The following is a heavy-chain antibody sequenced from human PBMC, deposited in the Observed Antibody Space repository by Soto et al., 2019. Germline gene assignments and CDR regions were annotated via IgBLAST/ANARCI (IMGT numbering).Heavy chain of an antibody. Sequence: ASVKVSCKASGGTFSSYAISWVRQAPGQGLEWMGGIIPIFGTANYAQKFQGRVTITADESTSTAYMELSSLRSEDTAVYYCASLSPNDFMVRGVSSAFDIWGQGTMVTVSS. J-gene: IGHJ3*02. D-gene: IGHD3-10*01. CDR2: IIPIFGTA. CDR3: ASLSPNDFMVRGVSSAFDI. CDR1: GGTFSSYA. V-gene: IGHV1-69*13.